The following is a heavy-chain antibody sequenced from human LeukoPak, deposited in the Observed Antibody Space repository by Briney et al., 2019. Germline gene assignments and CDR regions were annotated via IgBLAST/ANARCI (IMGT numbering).Heavy chain of an antibody. D-gene: IGHD6-19*01. J-gene: IGHJ6*03. CDR2: ISGSGGST. CDR1: GFTFSSYG. V-gene: IGHV3-23*01. CDR3: AKRRRAVAGTVPYYYYYMDV. Sequence: GGSLRLSCAASGFTFSSYGMSWVRQAPGKGLEWVSAISGSGGSTYYADSVKGRFTISRDNSKNTLYLQMNSLRAEDTAVYYCAKRRRAVAGTVPYYYYYMDVWGKGTTVTISS.